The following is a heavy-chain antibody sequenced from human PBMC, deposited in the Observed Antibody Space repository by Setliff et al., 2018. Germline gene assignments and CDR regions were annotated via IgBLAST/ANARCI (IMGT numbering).Heavy chain of an antibody. CDR1: GYTLTELS. D-gene: IGHD1-1*01. Sequence: ASVKVSCKVSGYTLTELSRHWVRQAPGKGLEWMGGFDPEDGETIYAQKFQGRVTMPEDTSTDTAYMELSSLRSEDTAVYYCATFLPRRPTMRYGMDVWGQGTTVTVSS. CDR3: ATFLPRRPTMRYGMDV. CDR2: FDPEDGET. V-gene: IGHV1-24*01. J-gene: IGHJ6*02.